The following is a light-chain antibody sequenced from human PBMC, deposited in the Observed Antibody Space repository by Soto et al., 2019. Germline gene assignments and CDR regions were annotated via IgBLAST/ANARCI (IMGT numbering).Light chain of an antibody. CDR2: DAS. CDR3: QQYKSYSRT. J-gene: IGKJ1*01. V-gene: IGKV1-5*01. CDR1: QSISRY. Sequence: DIQMTQSPSSLSASVGDRVTITCRASQSISRYLNWYQQKPGKAPKLLIYDASSLESGVPSRFSGSGSGTEFTLTISSLQPDDFATYYCQQYKSYSRTFGQGTKVDIK.